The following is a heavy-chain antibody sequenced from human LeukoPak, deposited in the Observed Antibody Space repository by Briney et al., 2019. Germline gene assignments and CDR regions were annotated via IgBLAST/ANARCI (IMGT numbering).Heavy chain of an antibody. CDR2: IYYSGST. J-gene: IGHJ4*02. D-gene: IGHD6-13*01. Sequence: GSLRLTCAASGFTFSSYEMNWVRQAPGKGLEWIGSIYYSGSTYYNPSLKSRVTISVDTSKNQFSLKLSSVTAADTAVYYCARAGAAADYWGQGTLVTVSS. CDR1: GFTFSSYE. V-gene: IGHV4-39*07. CDR3: ARAGAAADY.